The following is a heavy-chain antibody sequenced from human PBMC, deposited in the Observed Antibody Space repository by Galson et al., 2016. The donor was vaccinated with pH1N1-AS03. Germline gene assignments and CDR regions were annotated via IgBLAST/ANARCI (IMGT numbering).Heavy chain of an antibody. J-gene: IGHJ4*02. Sequence: QSGAEVKKPGESLKISCKGSGYKFTNYWTGWVRQMPGQGLELMGSIYPGDSDTRYSPSFQGQVTISADKSISTAYLQWSSLKASDTAMYYCARRVSYTGSYPLDYWGQGTLVTVSS. CDR2: IYPGDSDT. CDR3: ARRVSYTGSYPLDY. V-gene: IGHV5-51*01. D-gene: IGHD1-26*01. CDR1: GYKFTNYW.